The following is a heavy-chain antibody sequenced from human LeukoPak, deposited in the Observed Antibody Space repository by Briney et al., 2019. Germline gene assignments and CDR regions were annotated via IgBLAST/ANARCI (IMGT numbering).Heavy chain of an antibody. D-gene: IGHD6-13*01. V-gene: IGHV1-8*01. CDR1: GYTFTSYD. Sequence: ASVKVSCKASGYTFTSYDISWVRQATGQGLEWMGWMNPNSGNTGCAQKFQGRVTMTRNTSISTAYMELSSLRSEDTAVYYCARYSSSRARKYYMDVWGKGTTVAVSS. J-gene: IGHJ6*03. CDR3: ARYSSSRARKYYMDV. CDR2: MNPNSGNT.